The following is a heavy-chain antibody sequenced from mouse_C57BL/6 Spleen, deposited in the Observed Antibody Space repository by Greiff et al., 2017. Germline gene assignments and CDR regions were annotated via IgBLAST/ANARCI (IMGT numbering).Heavy chain of an antibody. D-gene: IGHD2-10*01. CDR3: ARRAPLLKYFDV. CDR2: INPNNGGT. V-gene: IGHV1-26*01. Sequence: EVQLQQSGPELVKPGASVKISCKASGYTFTDYYMNWVKQSHGKSLEWIGDINPNNGGTSYNQKFKGKATLTGDKSSSTAYMELRSLTSEDSAVYYCARRAPLLKYFDVWGTGTTVTVSS. CDR1: GYTFTDYY. J-gene: IGHJ1*03.